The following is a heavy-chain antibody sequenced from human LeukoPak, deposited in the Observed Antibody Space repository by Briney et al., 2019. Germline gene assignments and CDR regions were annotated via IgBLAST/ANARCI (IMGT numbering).Heavy chain of an antibody. V-gene: IGHV3-15*01. J-gene: IGHJ4*02. CDR2: IRRKTDGETT. Sequence: GGSLRLSCAASGFTFSNVWMSWVRQVPGKGLEWVGRIRRKTDGETTDHAAPVKGRFTISRDDSKNTLYLQMNSLKTEDTAVYYCVTDLVIKGYFDYWGQGTLVTVSS. D-gene: IGHD2-21*01. CDR1: GFTFSNVW. CDR3: VTDLVIKGYFDY.